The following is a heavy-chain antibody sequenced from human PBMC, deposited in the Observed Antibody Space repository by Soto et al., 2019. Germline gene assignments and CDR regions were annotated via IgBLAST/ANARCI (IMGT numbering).Heavy chain of an antibody. V-gene: IGHV3-74*01. Sequence: EVQLVESGGGLVQPGGSLRLSCAASGFTFSSSWMHWVRQAPGKRLVWVSRINSGASTTNYADSVRGRFTISRDNAKNTLYLQMDSLTAEDTAVYYCARGPSGWFGYDSWGQGTLVTVSS. CDR1: GFTFSSSW. CDR2: INSGASTT. CDR3: ARGPSGWFGYDS. D-gene: IGHD6-19*01. J-gene: IGHJ4*02.